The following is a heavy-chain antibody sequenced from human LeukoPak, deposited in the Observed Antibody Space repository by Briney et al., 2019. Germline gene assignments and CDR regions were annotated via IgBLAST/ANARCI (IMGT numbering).Heavy chain of an antibody. V-gene: IGHV3-73*01. D-gene: IGHD5-24*01. CDR3: TRERGTYNWFDP. CDR1: GFTFSGSA. J-gene: IGHJ5*02. CDR2: IDKKDNLYAT. Sequence: AGGSLRLSCAASGFTFSGSAVHWVRQSSGKGLEWVGHIDKKDNLYATAYAESVKGRFTISRDDSKDTAFLHMDSLKTEDTALYYCTRERGTYNWFDPWGQGTLVTVSS.